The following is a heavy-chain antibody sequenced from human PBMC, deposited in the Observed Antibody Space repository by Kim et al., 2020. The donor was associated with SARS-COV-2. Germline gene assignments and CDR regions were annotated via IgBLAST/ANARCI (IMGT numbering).Heavy chain of an antibody. J-gene: IGHJ4*02. CDR2: INHSGST. D-gene: IGHD3-3*01. CDR3: ARGFVGRFGYYDFWKPYYFDY. V-gene: IGHV4-34*01. CDR1: GGSFSCYY. Sequence: SETLSLTCAVYGGSFSCYYWSWIRQPPGKGLEWIGEINHSGSTNYNPSLKSRVTISVDTSKNQFSLKLSSVTAADTAVYYCARGFVGRFGYYDFWKPYYFDYWGQGTLVTVSS.